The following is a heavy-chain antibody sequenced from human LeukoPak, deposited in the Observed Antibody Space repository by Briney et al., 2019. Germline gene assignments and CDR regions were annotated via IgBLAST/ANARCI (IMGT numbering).Heavy chain of an antibody. CDR3: SRDPGLEY. V-gene: IGHV3-48*02. J-gene: IGHJ4*02. CDR1: GFTFSGSA. CDR2: IGGSGSTI. Sequence: GGSLRLSCAASGFTFSGSAMHWVRQAPGKGLEWLSFIGGSGSTIYYADSVRGRFTISRDNAKNSLYLQMNSLRDEDTAVYYCSRDPGLEYWGRGTLITVSS.